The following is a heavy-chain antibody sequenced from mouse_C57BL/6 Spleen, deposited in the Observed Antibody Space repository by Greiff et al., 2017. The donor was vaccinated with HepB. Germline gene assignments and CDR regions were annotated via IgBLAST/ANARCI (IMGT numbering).Heavy chain of an antibody. CDR2: IYPGDGDT. CDR1: GYAFSSSW. CDR3: ARGEDSWFAY. J-gene: IGHJ3*01. Sequence: QVQLQQSGPELVKPGASVKISCKASGYAFSSSWMNWVKQRPGKGLEWIGRIYPGDGDTNYNGKFKGKATLTADKSSSTAYMQLSSLTSEDSAVYFCARGEDSWFAYWGQGTLVTVSA. V-gene: IGHV1-82*01.